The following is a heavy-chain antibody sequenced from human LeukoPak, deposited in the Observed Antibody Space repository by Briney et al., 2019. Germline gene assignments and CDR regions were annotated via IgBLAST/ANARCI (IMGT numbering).Heavy chain of an antibody. CDR3: ARDLPHFNSAVGSFDY. D-gene: IGHD3-10*01. CDR2: INPNSGGT. Sequence: ASVKVSCKASGYTFTGYYIHWVRQAPGQGLEWMGWINPNSGGTNYAQKFQGRVTMTRDTSISTAYMELSRLRSDDTAVYYCARDLPHFNSAVGSFDYWGQGTLITVSS. CDR1: GYTFTGYY. V-gene: IGHV1-2*02. J-gene: IGHJ4*02.